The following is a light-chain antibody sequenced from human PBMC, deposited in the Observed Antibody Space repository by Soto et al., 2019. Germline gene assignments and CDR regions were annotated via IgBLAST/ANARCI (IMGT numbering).Light chain of an antibody. Sequence: QSVLTQPPSASGSPGQSVTISCTGTSSDVGGYNYVSWYQQHPGKAPKLMIYEVSKRPSGVPDRFSGSKSGNTASLTVSGLKAEDEADYYCSSYVGSNNFVFGTGTKVTVL. V-gene: IGLV2-8*01. CDR2: EVS. J-gene: IGLJ1*01. CDR1: SSDVGGYNY. CDR3: SSYVGSNNFV.